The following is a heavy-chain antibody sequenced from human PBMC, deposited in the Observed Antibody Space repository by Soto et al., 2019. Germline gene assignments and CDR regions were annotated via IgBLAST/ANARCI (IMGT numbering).Heavy chain of an antibody. V-gene: IGHV3-20*04. Sequence: PGGSLRLSCAASGFAFDDYGMSWVRQAPGKGLEWVSGINWNGGSTGYADSVKGRFTISRDNAKNSLYLQMNSLRAEDTAVYYCARDFRRAVAGSIIDYWGQGTLVTVSS. CDR1: GFAFDDYG. CDR3: ARDFRRAVAGSIIDY. J-gene: IGHJ4*02. CDR2: INWNGGST. D-gene: IGHD6-19*01.